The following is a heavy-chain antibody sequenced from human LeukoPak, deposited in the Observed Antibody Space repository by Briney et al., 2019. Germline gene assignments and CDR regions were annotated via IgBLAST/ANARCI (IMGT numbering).Heavy chain of an antibody. V-gene: IGHV4-39*07. J-gene: IGHJ6*03. CDR3: ARGIKYSSSWYLYYYYYYMDV. Sequence: PSETLSLTCSVSGGSLSSSSYYWGWIRQPPGTGLEWIGSIYYSGRTYYNPSLKSRVTISVDTSKNQFSLKLSSVNAADTAVYYCARGIKYSSSWYLYYYYYYMDVWGKGTTVTVSS. CDR1: GGSLSSSSYY. CDR2: IYYSGRT. D-gene: IGHD6-13*01.